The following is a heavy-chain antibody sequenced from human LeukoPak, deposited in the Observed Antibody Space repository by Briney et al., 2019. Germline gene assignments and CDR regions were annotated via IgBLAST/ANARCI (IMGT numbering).Heavy chain of an antibody. D-gene: IGHD3-22*01. J-gene: IGHJ3*02. CDR1: GGSISSSSYY. V-gene: IGHV4-39*07. CDR3: ARVPPDSSGYYGAFDI. Sequence: SETLSLTCTASGGSISSSSYYWGWIRQPPGKGLEWIGSIYYSGSTNYNPSLKSRVTISVDTSKNQFSLKLSSVTAADTAVYYCARVPPDSSGYYGAFDIWGQGTMVTVSS. CDR2: IYYSGST.